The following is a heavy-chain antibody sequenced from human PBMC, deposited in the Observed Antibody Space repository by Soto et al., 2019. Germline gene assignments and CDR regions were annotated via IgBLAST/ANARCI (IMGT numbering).Heavy chain of an antibody. CDR3: ARHSSGWYYFDY. J-gene: IGHJ4*02. D-gene: IGHD6-19*01. V-gene: IGHV3-33*01. CDR1: GFTFSNYG. Sequence: GGSLRLSCAASGFTFSNYGMHWVRQAPGKGLEWVAVIWFDGTNKYYSDSVKGRFTISRDNSKNTLYLHMNSLRVEDAAVYYCARHSSGWYYFDYWGRGTLVTVSS. CDR2: IWFDGTNK.